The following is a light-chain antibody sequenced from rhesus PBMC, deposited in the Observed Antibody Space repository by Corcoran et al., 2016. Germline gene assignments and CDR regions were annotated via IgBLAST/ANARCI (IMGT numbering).Light chain of an antibody. CDR3: LQYSSSPRT. J-gene: IGKJ1*01. Sequence: DIQMTQSPSSLSASVGDTVTITCRASQSISSWLDWYQKKPGKDPKPLIYKASSLQSGVPSRFSGSGAGTDFTLPISSLQPEDFATYYCLQYSSSPRTFGQGTKVEIK. CDR2: KAS. CDR1: QSISSW. V-gene: IGKV1-22*01.